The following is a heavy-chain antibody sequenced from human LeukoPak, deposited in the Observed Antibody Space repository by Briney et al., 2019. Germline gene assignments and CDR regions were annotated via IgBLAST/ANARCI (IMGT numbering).Heavy chain of an antibody. CDR2: ISYDGSNK. D-gene: IGHD4-17*01. CDR1: GFAFSHYS. J-gene: IGHJ4*02. Sequence: GGSLRFPCAASGFAFSHYSMHWVRQAPGKGLEWVALISYDGSNKYYADSVKGRFTISRDNSKNTLYLQMNSLRAEDTAVYYCARAHDYGDFVEGPADFWGQGTLVTVSS. V-gene: IGHV3-30-3*01. CDR3: ARAHDYGDFVEGPADF.